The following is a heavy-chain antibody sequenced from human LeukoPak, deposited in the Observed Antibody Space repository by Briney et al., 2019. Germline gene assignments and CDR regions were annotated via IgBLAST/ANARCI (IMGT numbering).Heavy chain of an antibody. J-gene: IGHJ5*02. D-gene: IGHD6-19*01. CDR1: GGSFSGYY. Sequence: SETLSLTCAVYGGSFSGYYWSWIRQPPGKGLEWIGEINHSGSTNYNPSLKSRVTISVDTSKNQFSLKLSSVTAADTAVYYCAIGWLVRGYWFDPWGQGTLVTVSS. CDR2: INHSGST. CDR3: AIGWLVRGYWFDP. V-gene: IGHV4-34*01.